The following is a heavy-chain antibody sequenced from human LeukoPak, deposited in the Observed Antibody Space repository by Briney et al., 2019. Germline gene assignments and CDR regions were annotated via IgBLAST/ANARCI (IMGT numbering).Heavy chain of an antibody. CDR2: IYSGGNT. D-gene: IGHD2-2*01. J-gene: IGHJ4*02. V-gene: IGHV3-53*05. CDR3: ARSSQEYAHKELVY. CDR1: GFTVSSNY. Sequence: GGSLRVSCAASGFTVSSNYMVWVRQAPGKGLECVSVIYSGGNTYYADSVKGRFTISRDNSKNTLYLQMNSLRAEDAALYYCARSSQEYAHKELVYWGQGTLVTVSS.